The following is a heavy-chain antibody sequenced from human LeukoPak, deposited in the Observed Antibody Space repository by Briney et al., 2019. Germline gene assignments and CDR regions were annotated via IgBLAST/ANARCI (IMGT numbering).Heavy chain of an antibody. CDR1: GFTLSSYE. CDR2: ISSSGSTI. V-gene: IGHV3-48*03. D-gene: IGHD3-22*01. CDR3: ARGRHFYYDSSGYYGY. J-gene: IGHJ4*02. Sequence: AGSLRLSCAASGFTLSSYEMNWIRQAPGKGLEWVAYISSSGSTIYYADSVKGRFTISRDNAKNSLSVHMNSLRAEDAAVYYCARGRHFYYDSSGYYGYWGQGTLVTVSS.